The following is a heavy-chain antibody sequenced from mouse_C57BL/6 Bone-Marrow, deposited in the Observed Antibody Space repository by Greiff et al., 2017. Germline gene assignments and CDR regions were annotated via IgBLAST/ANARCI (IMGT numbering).Heavy chain of an antibody. Sequence: VMLVESGPGLVAPSQSLSITCTVSGFSLTSYAISWVRQHPGKGLELLGVIWTGGGTNYNSALKSRLSINKDNSKSQVFLQMNSLQTDDTARYYCASSSNFYWYFDVWGTGTTVTVSS. CDR1: GFSLTSYA. CDR2: IWTGGGT. CDR3: ASSSNFYWYFDV. D-gene: IGHD4-1*01. J-gene: IGHJ1*03. V-gene: IGHV2-9-1*01.